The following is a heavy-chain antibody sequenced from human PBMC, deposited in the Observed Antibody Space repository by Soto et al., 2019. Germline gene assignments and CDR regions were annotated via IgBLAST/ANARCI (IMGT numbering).Heavy chain of an antibody. CDR3: GATMALPNTPRTGYVFGY. CDR1: GGSISSSNYS. J-gene: IGHJ4*01. CDR2: IYYSGNT. V-gene: IGHV4-39*03. D-gene: IGHD3-10*01. Sequence: SETLSLTCTVSGGSISSSNYSWGWIRQPPGKGLEWIGSIYYSGNTYYNPSLKSRVTISVDRSKNQFSLRLSSVTAADTALYYCGATMALPNTPRTGYVFGYQGHGT.